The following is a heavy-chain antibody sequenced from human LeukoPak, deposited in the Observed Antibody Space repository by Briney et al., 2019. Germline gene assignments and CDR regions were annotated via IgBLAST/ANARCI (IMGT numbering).Heavy chain of an antibody. V-gene: IGHV4-59*01. CDR3: ARERGFSNYVDY. CDR2: IYYSGST. CDR1: GGSISSYY. J-gene: IGHJ4*02. Sequence: PSETLSLTCTVSGGSISSYYWSWIRQPPGKGLEWIGYIYYSGSTNYNPSLKSRATISVDTSKNQFSLKLSSVTAADTAVCYCARERGFSNYVDYWGQGTLVTVSS. D-gene: IGHD3-10*01.